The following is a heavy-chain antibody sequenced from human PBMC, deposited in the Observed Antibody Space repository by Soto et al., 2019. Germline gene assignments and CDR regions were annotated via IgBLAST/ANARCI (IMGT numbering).Heavy chain of an antibody. J-gene: IGHJ6*02. CDR3: ANNRESGNPFYYDMYV. CDR2: IRRGGDRT. CDR1: GFTFSAYA. D-gene: IGHD3-10*01. Sequence: EVQLLESGGGLVQPGGYLRLSCAASGFTFSAYAMSWVRQAPGKGLEWVSAIRRGGDRTFYADSVQGRFTTSRDDSKNTLYLQMDRLRAEDTAVYHCANNRESGNPFYYDMYVWGQGTTVTVSS. V-gene: IGHV3-23*01.